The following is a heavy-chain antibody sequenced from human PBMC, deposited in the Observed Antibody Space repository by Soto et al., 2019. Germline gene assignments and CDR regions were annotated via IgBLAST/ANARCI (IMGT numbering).Heavy chain of an antibody. V-gene: IGHV3-23*01. J-gene: IGHJ5*02. CDR2: VSDSASDT. CDR1: GFTFKKSA. CDR3: ARVPYCSSSGCYSWFDP. D-gene: IGHD2-2*01. Sequence: GGSLRLSCAASGFTFKKSAMTWVRQAPGQGLEYVSSVSDSASDTYYADSVKGRFTISRDNSKNMLYLQMNSLRAEDTAVYYCARVPYCSSSGCYSWFDPWGQGTLVTVSS.